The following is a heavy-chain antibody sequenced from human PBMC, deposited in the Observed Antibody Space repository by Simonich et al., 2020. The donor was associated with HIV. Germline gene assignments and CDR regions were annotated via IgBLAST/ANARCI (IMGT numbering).Heavy chain of an antibody. D-gene: IGHD3-10*01. CDR3: ARAASIFSRSGADY. CDR1: GGTFSNYT. J-gene: IGHJ4*02. V-gene: IGHV1-69*13. CDR2: IIPNFATV. Sequence: QVQLVQSGAEVKKPGSSVMVSCKASGGTFSNYTISWVRQAPGQGLEWMGGIIPNFATVNYAQKFQGRVTITADESTTTAYMELSSLRSEDTAVYYCARAASIFSRSGADYWGQGTLVTVSS.